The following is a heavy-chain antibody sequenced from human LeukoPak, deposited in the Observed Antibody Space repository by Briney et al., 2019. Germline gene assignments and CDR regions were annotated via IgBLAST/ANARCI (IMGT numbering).Heavy chain of an antibody. V-gene: IGHV3-33*03. Sequence: GRSLRLSCAASGFTFSSYGMHWVRQAPGKGLEWVAVIWYDGSNKYYADSVKGRFTISRDKSKNTLYLQMNSLRAEDTAVYYCAKDGYYYDSSGYFDYYYYYYMDVWGKGTTVTVSS. CDR1: GFTFSSYG. CDR2: IWYDGSNK. J-gene: IGHJ6*03. D-gene: IGHD3-22*01. CDR3: AKDGYYYDSSGYFDYYYYYYMDV.